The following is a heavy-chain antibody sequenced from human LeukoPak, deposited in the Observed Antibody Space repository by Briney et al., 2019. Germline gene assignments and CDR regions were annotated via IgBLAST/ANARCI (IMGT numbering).Heavy chain of an antibody. CDR3: VRRRYNYGFDS. V-gene: IGHV4-4*02. D-gene: IGHD5-18*01. CDR2: VYHSGST. J-gene: IGHJ4*02. Sequence: SETLSLTCIVSGGSMSSHYWSWIRQPPGKGLEWIGGVYHSGSTNYNPSLKSRVTMSVDKSKNQFSLELRSVTAADTAVFYCVRRRYNYGFDSWGQGTLVTVSS. CDR1: GGSMSSHY.